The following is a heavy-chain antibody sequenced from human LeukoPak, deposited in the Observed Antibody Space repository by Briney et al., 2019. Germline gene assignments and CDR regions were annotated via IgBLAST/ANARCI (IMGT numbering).Heavy chain of an antibody. CDR3: ARETVAGNAFDI. CDR1: GYTFTDYY. CDR2: INPNSGGT. V-gene: IGHV1-2*02. J-gene: IGHJ3*02. Sequence: ASVKVSCKASGYTFTDYYMHWVRQAPGQGLEYVGWINPNSGGTNYVQKFQGRVTMTRDTSFSTAYMELSRLTSDDTAVYYCARETVAGNAFDIWGPGTLVAVSS. D-gene: IGHD6-19*01.